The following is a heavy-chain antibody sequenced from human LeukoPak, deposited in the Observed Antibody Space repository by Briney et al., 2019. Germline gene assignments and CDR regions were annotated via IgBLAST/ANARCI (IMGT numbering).Heavy chain of an antibody. Sequence: PGGSLRLSCAASGFTFSNYAMNSVRQAPGKGLEWVSGISGRGATTYYADSMKARLTVSRDKSNSTLNLQMNSLRAEDTAIYHCTKDGGHYGSGNFGYSGEGTLVTASS. CDR3: TKDGGHYGSGNFGY. CDR2: ISGRGATT. V-gene: IGHV3-23*01. CDR1: GFTFSNYA. J-gene: IGHJ4*02. D-gene: IGHD3-10*01.